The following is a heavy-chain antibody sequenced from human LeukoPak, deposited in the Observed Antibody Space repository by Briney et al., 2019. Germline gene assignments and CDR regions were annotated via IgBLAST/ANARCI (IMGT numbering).Heavy chain of an antibody. CDR2: IYHSGNT. J-gene: IGHJ3*02. Sequence: PSETLSLTCAVSGGSISIYYWSWIRQSPGKGLEWIAYIYHSGNTNYNPSFKSRVTISEDTSKNQFSLKLTSVAAADTAIYYCARQPSGTAAFDIWGQGTMVTVSS. V-gene: IGHV4-59*08. CDR1: GGSISIYY. D-gene: IGHD1/OR15-1a*01. CDR3: ARQPSGTAAFDI.